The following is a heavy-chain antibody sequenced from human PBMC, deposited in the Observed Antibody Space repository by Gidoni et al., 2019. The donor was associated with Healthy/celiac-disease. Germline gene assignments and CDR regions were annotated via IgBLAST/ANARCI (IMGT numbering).Heavy chain of an antibody. CDR2: IWYDGSNK. D-gene: IGHD2-21*01. CDR1: GFTFSSYG. V-gene: IGHV3-33*01. J-gene: IGHJ4*02. CDR3: AREGRLIYYFDY. Sequence: QVQLVESGGGVVQPGRSLRLSWAASGFTFSSYGMHWVRQAPGKGLEWVAVIWYDGSNKYYADSVKGRFTISRDNSKNTLYLQMNSLRAEDTAVYYCAREGRLIYYFDYWGQGTLVTVSS.